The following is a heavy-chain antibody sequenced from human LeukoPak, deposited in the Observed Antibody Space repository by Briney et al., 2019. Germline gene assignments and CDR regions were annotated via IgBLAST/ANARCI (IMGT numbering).Heavy chain of an antibody. CDR3: AREVSEGFDF. V-gene: IGHV3-21*01. CDR2: FGTRSTSI. J-gene: IGHJ4*02. CDR1: GFTFSGYS. D-gene: IGHD3-22*01. Sequence: GGSLSLSCPASGFTFSGYSMNWIRQAPGKGLEWVSSFGTRSTSIYHAGSVKGRFAISRDNAKNSLYLQMNSLRAEDTALYYCAREVSEGFDFWGQGTLVTVSS.